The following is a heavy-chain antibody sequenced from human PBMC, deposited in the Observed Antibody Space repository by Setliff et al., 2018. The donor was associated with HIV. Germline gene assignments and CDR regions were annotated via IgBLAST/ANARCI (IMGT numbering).Heavy chain of an antibody. V-gene: IGHV4-34*01. J-gene: IGHJ1*01. CDR1: GGSFNGYY. CDR2: INHSGST. D-gene: IGHD2-15*01. Sequence: LSLTCAVYGGSFNGYYWSWIRQPPGKGLEWIGEINHSGSTNYNPSLKSRVTMSVDKSKNQFSLRLSSVAAADTAVYYCARARRAGSGPKYFQHWGQGTLVTVSS. CDR3: ARARRAGSGPKYFQH.